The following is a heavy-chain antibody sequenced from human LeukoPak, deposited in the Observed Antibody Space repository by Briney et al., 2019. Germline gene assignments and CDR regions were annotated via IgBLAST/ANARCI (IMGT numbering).Heavy chain of an antibody. Sequence: PGGSLRPSCAPSAVTFSTYSLNWGGQAPGRGLEGVSYISGSSKTIYYADSVKGRFTISRDNAKNSPYLHINTLRAEDTPLISFSRGGSYGGYHTYWGQGTLATVSS. CDR3: SRGGSYGGYHTY. D-gene: IGHD4-23*01. V-gene: IGHV3-48*04. J-gene: IGHJ4*02. CDR1: AVTFSTYS. CDR2: ISGSSKTI.